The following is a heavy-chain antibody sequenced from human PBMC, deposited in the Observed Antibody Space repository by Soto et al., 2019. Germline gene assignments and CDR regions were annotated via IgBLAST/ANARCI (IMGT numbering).Heavy chain of an antibody. V-gene: IGHV4-31*03. Sequence: QVQLQESGPGLVKPSQTLSLTCTVSGGSISSGGYYWSWIRQHPGKGLEWIGYIYYSGSTYYNPSLKSRVTISVDTSKNQFSLKMSSVTAADTAVYYCARVRAAAGPYYFDYWGQGTLVTVSS. CDR2: IYYSGST. CDR3: ARVRAAAGPYYFDY. D-gene: IGHD6-13*01. J-gene: IGHJ4*02. CDR1: GGSISSGGYY.